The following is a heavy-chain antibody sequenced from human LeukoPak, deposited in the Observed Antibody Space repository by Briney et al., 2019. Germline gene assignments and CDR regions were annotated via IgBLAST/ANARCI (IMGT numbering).Heavy chain of an antibody. V-gene: IGHV3-74*01. CDR2: INRDGSSR. D-gene: IGHD5-18*01. Sequence: GGSLRLSCAASGFTFSNQWMHWVRQAPGKGLMWVSRINRDGSSRDYADSVKGRFTISRDDAKSTLFLQVNSLRAEDTAVYFCARGGSDTAMAHDYWGQGTLVNVSS. J-gene: IGHJ4*02. CDR1: GFTFSNQW. CDR3: ARGGSDTAMAHDY.